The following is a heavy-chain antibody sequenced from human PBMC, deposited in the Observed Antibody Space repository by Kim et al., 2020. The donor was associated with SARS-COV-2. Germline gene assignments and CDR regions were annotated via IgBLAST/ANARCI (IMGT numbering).Heavy chain of an antibody. Sequence: AASVKGRFTISSDNAKNSLYLQMNSLRDEDTAVYYCSRTTTIFGVVTQDVWGQGTTVTVSS. V-gene: IGHV3-48*02. CDR3: SRTTTIFGVVTQDV. D-gene: IGHD3-3*01. J-gene: IGHJ6*02.